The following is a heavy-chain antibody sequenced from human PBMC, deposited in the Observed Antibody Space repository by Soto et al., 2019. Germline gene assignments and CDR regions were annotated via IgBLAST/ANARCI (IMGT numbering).Heavy chain of an antibody. J-gene: IGHJ5*02. CDR3: ARETYYYVSSGYYSKWFDP. CDR2: IYHSGST. CDR1: GGSISSSNW. D-gene: IGHD3-22*01. V-gene: IGHV4-4*02. Sequence: QVQLQESGPGLVKPSGTLSLTCAVSGGSISSSNWWSWVRQPPGKGLAWIGEIYHSGSTNYNPSLKSRVTISVDKSNNQFSLKRSSVSSSDTAVYYCARETYYYVSSGYYSKWFDPWGQGTLVTVSS.